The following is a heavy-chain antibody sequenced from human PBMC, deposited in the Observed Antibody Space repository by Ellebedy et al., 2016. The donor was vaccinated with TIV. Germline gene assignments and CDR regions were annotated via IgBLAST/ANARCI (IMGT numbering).Heavy chain of an antibody. CDR1: GFSSSYHG. V-gene: IGHV3-33*08. Sequence: GGSLRLSXVTSGFSSSYHGIPWVRQAPGKALESVAFMWHDKSREYYADSVKGRFTVSRDNSKNTLYLQMNSLRAEDTAVYYGARESYALLPTFFDLWGQGTLVSVSS. CDR2: MWHDKSRE. J-gene: IGHJ4*02. D-gene: IGHD3-16*01. CDR3: ARESYALLPTFFDL.